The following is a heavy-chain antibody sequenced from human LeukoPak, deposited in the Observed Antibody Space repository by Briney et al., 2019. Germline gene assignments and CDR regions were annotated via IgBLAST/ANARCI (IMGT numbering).Heavy chain of an antibody. J-gene: IGHJ4*02. CDR3: AKDPSNTIFGVVTMDY. CDR1: GFTFSSYG. D-gene: IGHD3-3*01. CDR2: ISYDGSNK. Sequence: GGSLRLSCAASGFTFSSYGMHWVRQAPGKGLEWVAVISYDGSNKYYADSVKGRFTISRDNSKNTLYLQMNSLRAEDTAVYYCAKDPSNTIFGVVTMDYWGQGTLVTVSS. V-gene: IGHV3-30*18.